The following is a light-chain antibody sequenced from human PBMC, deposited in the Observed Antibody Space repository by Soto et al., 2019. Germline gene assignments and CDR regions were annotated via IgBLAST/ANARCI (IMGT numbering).Light chain of an antibody. Sequence: EIGLTQSPGTLSLSPGERATLSCRASQSVSSSYLAWYQQKPGQAPRLLIYGASSRATGIPDRFSGSGSGTDFTLTISRLEPEDFAVYYCQQYGSSPLTFVGGTKVEIK. J-gene: IGKJ4*01. CDR3: QQYGSSPLT. CDR2: GAS. CDR1: QSVSSSY. V-gene: IGKV3-20*01.